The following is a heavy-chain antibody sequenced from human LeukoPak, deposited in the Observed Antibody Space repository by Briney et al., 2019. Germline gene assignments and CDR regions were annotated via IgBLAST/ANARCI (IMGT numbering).Heavy chain of an antibody. CDR1: GFTFSSYA. D-gene: IGHD6-13*01. CDR2: ISGSGGST. Sequence: GGSLRLSCAASGFTFSSYAMSWVRQAPGKGLEWVSAISGSGGSTYYADSVKGRFTISRDNAKNSLYLQMNSLRVEDTAVYYCARDSSWYDYWGQGTLVTISS. CDR3: ARDSSWYDY. J-gene: IGHJ4*02. V-gene: IGHV3-23*01.